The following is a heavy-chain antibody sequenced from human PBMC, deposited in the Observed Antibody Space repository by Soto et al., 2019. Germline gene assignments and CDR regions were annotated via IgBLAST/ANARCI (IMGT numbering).Heavy chain of an antibody. CDR1: GFTFSSYA. D-gene: IGHD2-2*01. CDR3: ANCAYCSSTLALYYYYGMDV. Sequence: GSLRLSCAASGFTFSSYAMSWVRQAPGKGLEWVSAISGSGGSTYYADSVKGRFTISRDNSKNTLYLQMNSLRAEDTAVYYCANCAYCSSTLALYYYYGMDVWGQGTTVTVSS. CDR2: ISGSGGST. V-gene: IGHV3-23*01. J-gene: IGHJ6*02.